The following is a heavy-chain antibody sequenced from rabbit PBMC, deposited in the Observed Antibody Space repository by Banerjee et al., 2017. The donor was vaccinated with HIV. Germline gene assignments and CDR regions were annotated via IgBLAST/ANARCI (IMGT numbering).Heavy chain of an antibody. J-gene: IGHJ4*01. Sequence: LGESGGGLVKPGGTLTLTCTVSGFSFSSNWICWVRQAPGKGLEWIACIDTNDGDTDYANWPKGRFTISKPSSTTVTLQMTGLTAADTATYFCARVNTGNIGYDLWGPGTLVTVS. V-gene: IGHV1S45*01. CDR1: GFSFSSNW. CDR2: IDTNDGDT. CDR3: ARVNTGNIGYDL. D-gene: IGHD1-1*01.